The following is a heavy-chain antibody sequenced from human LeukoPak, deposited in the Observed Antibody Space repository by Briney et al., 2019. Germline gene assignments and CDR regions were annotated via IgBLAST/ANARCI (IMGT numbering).Heavy chain of an antibody. J-gene: IGHJ4*02. CDR1: GFTYDDYA. CDR3: VKDEPSYILNVFGG. D-gene: IGHD3-16*01. Sequence: GGSLRLACTASGFTYDDYAMHWVGQVPGKGLEGVAGISWSSGKIAYADSVQGRFTISRDNTKNSLYLQMNSLREEDTALYYCVKDEPSYILNVFGGWGQGTLVTVSS. CDR2: ISWSSGKI. V-gene: IGHV3-9*01.